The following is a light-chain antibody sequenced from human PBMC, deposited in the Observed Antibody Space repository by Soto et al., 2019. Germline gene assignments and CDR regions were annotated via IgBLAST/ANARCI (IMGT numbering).Light chain of an antibody. CDR1: QGVSTW. Sequence: IQLTQSPSTLSGSVGDRVTITCRASQGVSTWLAWYQQRPSQAPKLLVYKASKLQSGVPSRFSARPSVSDFTLTISSLQPEDSATYYCQQYYDFRTFGQGTKVEI. CDR2: KAS. V-gene: IGKV1-5*03. CDR3: QQYYDFRT. J-gene: IGKJ1*01.